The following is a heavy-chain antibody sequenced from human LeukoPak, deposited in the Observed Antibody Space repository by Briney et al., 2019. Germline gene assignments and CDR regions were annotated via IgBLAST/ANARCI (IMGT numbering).Heavy chain of an antibody. CDR1: GFTFDEYA. Sequence: GRSLRLSCAASGFTFDEYAMHWVRQAPGKGLEWVSGISWNSGYIGYEDSVKGRFTISRDNAKNSLYLQMNSLRAEDTALYYCAKGSYGSGSYVDYWGQGTLITVSS. CDR3: AKGSYGSGSYVDY. J-gene: IGHJ4*02. V-gene: IGHV3-9*01. CDR2: ISWNSGYI. D-gene: IGHD3-10*01.